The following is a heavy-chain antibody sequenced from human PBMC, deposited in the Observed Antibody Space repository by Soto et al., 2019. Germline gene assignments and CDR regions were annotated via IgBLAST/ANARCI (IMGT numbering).Heavy chain of an antibody. CDR2: IYHSGNT. D-gene: IGHD2-2*02. CDR3: ARARFQVLYGNPHFDA. Sequence: QVQLQESGPGLVKPSQTLSLTCTVSGGSITTGGSYWSWIRQHPGKVLEWIGNIYHSGNTYYNPSLMSQLTISVDTSKTYFSLMVASVTAADTAVYYCARARFQVLYGNPHFDAWRQGTLVTVSS. J-gene: IGHJ5*02. CDR1: GGSITTGGSY. V-gene: IGHV4-31*01.